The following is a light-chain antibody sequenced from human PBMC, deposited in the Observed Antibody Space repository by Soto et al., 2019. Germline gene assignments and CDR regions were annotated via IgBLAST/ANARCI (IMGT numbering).Light chain of an antibody. J-gene: IGKJ5*01. Sequence: DIQMTQSPPTLSASVGDRVTITCRASQSISTWLAWYQQKPGKAPKLLIYGASTLESGVPSRFSGSGSGTEFTLTISSLQPDDFATYYCQQSYRTPTFGQGTRLEIK. CDR3: QQSYRTPT. V-gene: IGKV1-5*01. CDR1: QSISTW. CDR2: GAS.